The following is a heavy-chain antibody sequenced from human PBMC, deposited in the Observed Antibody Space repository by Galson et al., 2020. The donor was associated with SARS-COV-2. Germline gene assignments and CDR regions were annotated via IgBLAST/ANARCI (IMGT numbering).Heavy chain of an antibody. J-gene: IGHJ4*02. D-gene: IGHD3-22*01. Sequence: ASVKVSCKASGYTFTSYGISWVRQAPGQGLEWMGWISAYNGNTNYAQKLQGRVTMTTDTSTSTAYMELRSLRSDDTAVYYCARGEYYYDSSGPAGDYWGQGTLVTVSS. CDR3: ARGEYYYDSSGPAGDY. CDR1: GYTFTSYG. CDR2: ISAYNGNT. V-gene: IGHV1-18*01.